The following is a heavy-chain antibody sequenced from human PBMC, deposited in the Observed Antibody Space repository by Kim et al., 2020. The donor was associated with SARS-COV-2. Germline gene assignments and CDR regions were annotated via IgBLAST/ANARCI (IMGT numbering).Heavy chain of an antibody. J-gene: IGHJ6*02. CDR1: GFTFSNAW. D-gene: IGHD6-13*01. CDR3: TTSAEGIAAAGSEDYGMDV. CDR2: IKRKTDGGTT. Sequence: GGSLRLSCAASGFTFSNAWMSWVRQAPGKGLEWVGRIKRKTDGGTTDYAAPVKGRFTISRDDSKNTLYLQMNSLKTEDTAVYYCTTSAEGIAAAGSEDYGMDVWGQGTTGTVSS. V-gene: IGHV3-15*01.